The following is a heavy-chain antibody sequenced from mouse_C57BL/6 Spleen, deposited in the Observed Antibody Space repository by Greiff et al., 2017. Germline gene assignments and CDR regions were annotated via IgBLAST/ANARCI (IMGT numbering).Heavy chain of an antibody. V-gene: IGHV1-59*01. J-gene: IGHJ1*03. CDR3: ARGDAGYFDV. CDR2: IDPSDSYT. Sequence: QVQLQQPGAELVRPGTSVKLSCKASGYTFTSYWMHWVKQRPGQGLEWIGVIDPSDSYTNYNQKFKGKATLTVDTSSSTANMQLSSLTSEDSAVDYCARGDAGYFDVWGTGTTVTVSS. CDR1: GYTFTSYW.